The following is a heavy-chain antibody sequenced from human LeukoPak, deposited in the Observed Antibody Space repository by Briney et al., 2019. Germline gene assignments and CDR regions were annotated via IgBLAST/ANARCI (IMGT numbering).Heavy chain of an antibody. CDR3: AIREEDDFFDY. V-gene: IGHV3-23*01. Sequence: GGSLRLSCAASGFTFSSCGMSWVRQAPGKGLEWVSAISAGGGTTYYADPVKGRFTISRDNSKNTLYLQMNSLRAEDTAVYYCAIREEDDFFDYWGQGTLVTVSS. CDR2: ISAGGGTT. J-gene: IGHJ4*02. CDR1: GFTFSSCG. D-gene: IGHD1-26*01.